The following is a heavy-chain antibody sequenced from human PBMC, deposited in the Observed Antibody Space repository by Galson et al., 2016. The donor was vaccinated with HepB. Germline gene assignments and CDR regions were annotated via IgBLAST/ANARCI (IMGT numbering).Heavy chain of an antibody. CDR1: GYIFSXXX. CDR2: XXYDXXXG. J-gene: IGHJ4*02. Sequence: SLRLSCAASGYIFSXXXIHXXXQAXXXGLXXVAVXXYDXXXGYXADSXXGRFTVSKDNPKNTAYLQMNSLRVEDTXVYYCARTIGFRVDYGGQGTLVTVSS. CDR3: ARTIGFRVDY. V-gene: IGHV3-33*01.